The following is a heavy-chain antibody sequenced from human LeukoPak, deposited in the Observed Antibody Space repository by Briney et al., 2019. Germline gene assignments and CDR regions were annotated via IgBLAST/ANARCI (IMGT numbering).Heavy chain of an antibody. D-gene: IGHD3-9*01. CDR3: AREILRYFDL. Sequence: GGSLRLSCAASGFTFSTHAMHWVRQAPDKGLEWVALISYDGTNKYYADSVKGRFTISRDSSKNTLFLQTESLRPDDTAVYFCAREILRYFDLWGQGTLVTVSS. J-gene: IGHJ5*02. CDR2: ISYDGTNK. V-gene: IGHV3-30-3*01. CDR1: GFTFSTHA.